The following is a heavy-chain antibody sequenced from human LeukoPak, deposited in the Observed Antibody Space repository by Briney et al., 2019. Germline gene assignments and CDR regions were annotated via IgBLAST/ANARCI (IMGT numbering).Heavy chain of an antibody. CDR2: ISFDGVKT. D-gene: IGHD1-26*01. V-gene: IGHV3-30*18. Sequence: GGSLRRSCAASGFTFSSYGMHWVRQAPGKGLEWVALISFDGVKTDYADSVKGRFTIPRDSSQNTLYLQMNSLRAEDTAVYYCAKDCGRRSAAYDMDVWGQGTTVTVSS. J-gene: IGHJ6*02. CDR1: GFTFSSYG. CDR3: AKDCGRRSAAYDMDV.